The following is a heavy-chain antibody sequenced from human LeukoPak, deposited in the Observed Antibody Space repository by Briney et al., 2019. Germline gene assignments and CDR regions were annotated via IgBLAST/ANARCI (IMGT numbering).Heavy chain of an antibody. D-gene: IGHD2-2*01. CDR3: ARDGGSSTSCQPGYKDYYYMDV. V-gene: IGHV3-48*04. J-gene: IGHJ6*03. Sequence: GGSLRLSCAASGFTFSSYSMNWVRQAPGKGLEWVSYISSSSSTIYYADSVNGRFTISRDNSKNSLYLQMNSLRAEDTAVYYCARDGGSSTSCQPGYKDYYYMDVGGKGTRVTVS. CDR1: GFTFSSYS. CDR2: ISSSSSTI.